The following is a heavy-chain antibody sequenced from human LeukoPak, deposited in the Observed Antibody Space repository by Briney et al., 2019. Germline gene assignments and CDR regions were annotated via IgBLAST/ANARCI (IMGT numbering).Heavy chain of an antibody. D-gene: IGHD3-16*01. Sequence: SEALSLTCTVSGGSISSSSYYWGWIRQPPGKGLEWIVSIYYSGSTYYNPSLKSRVTISVDTSKNQFSLKLSSVTAADTAVYYCARQVSRLGTYYFDYWGQGTLVTVSS. J-gene: IGHJ4*02. CDR1: GGSISSSSYY. CDR2: IYYSGST. CDR3: ARQVSRLGTYYFDY. V-gene: IGHV4-39*07.